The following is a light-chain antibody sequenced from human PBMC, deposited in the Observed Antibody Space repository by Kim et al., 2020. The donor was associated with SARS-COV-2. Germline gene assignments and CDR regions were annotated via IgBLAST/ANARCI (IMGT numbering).Light chain of an antibody. V-gene: IGLV3-19*01. J-gene: IGLJ2*01. CDR2: GKY. CDR1: SLRNYY. Sequence: ALGQTVRHTCKGDSLRNYYATWYQQRPGQAPTLVLYGKYDRPSGVPDRFSGSASGNTASLTITGAQAEDEGDYYCSSRDSSGDRVVFGGGTKVTVL. CDR3: SSRDSSGDRVV.